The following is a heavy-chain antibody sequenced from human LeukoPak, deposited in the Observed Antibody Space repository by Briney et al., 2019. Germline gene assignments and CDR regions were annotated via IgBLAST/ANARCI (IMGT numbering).Heavy chain of an antibody. V-gene: IGHV3-48*03. CDR3: AREVPMDAFDI. D-gene: IGHD3-10*01. CDR2: ISRSGGTI. Sequence: GGSLRLSCEASGFAFSSYGMNWVRQAPGKGLGWVSYISRSGGTIHYADSVKGRFTTSRDNTKDSLYLQMTSLRAEDTAVYYCAREVPMDAFDIWGQGTMVTVSS. CDR1: GFAFSSYG. J-gene: IGHJ3*02.